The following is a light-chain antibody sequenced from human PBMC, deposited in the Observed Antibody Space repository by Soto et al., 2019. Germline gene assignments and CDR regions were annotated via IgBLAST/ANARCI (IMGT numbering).Light chain of an antibody. J-gene: IGLJ2*01. CDR3: QSYDPTLNVV. V-gene: IGLV2-14*01. Sequence: QSVLTQPASVSGSPGQSITIYCTGTSGDVGGYKFVSWYQQHPGKAPKLMIYEVSNRPSGVSSRFSGSKSGNTASLTISGLQAEDEADYFCQSYDPTLNVVFGGGTKLTVL. CDR1: SGDVGGYKF. CDR2: EVS.